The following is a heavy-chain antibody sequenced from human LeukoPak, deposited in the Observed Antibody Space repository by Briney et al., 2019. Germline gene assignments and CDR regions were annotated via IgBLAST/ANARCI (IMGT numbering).Heavy chain of an antibody. CDR1: GGTFSNYA. Sequence: SVKVSCKASGGTFSNYAISWVRQAPGQGLEWMGGIIPIFGTANYAQKFRGRVTITADKSTRTAYMELSSLRSEDTAVYYCARWAQQQLENWFDPWGQGTLVTVSS. CDR2: IIPIFGTA. J-gene: IGHJ5*02. CDR3: ARWAQQQLENWFDP. V-gene: IGHV1-69*06. D-gene: IGHD6-13*01.